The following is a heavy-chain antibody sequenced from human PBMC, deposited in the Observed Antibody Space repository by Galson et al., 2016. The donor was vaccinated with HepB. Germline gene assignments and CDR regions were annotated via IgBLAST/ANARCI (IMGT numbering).Heavy chain of an antibody. V-gene: IGHV3-33*01. CDR2: IWYDGGRR. D-gene: IGHD2-2*01. Sequence: SLRLSCAVSGVTFSNHGFHWVRQAPGKGPEWVAFIWYDGGRRYYADSVNGRFTISRDDSKNTLYLEMTSLRAADTAVYYCARLAGHCDKASCFGNYAMDVWGQGTTVTVSS. CDR1: GVTFSNHG. CDR3: ARLAGHCDKASCFGNYAMDV. J-gene: IGHJ6*02.